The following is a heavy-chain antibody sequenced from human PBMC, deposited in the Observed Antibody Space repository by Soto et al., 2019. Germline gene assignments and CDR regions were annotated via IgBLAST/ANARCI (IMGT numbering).Heavy chain of an antibody. D-gene: IGHD3-22*01. CDR3: ARDESSIVVV. V-gene: IGHV1-69*13. CDR2: IIPIFGTA. CDR1: GGTFSSYA. J-gene: IGHJ6*02. Sequence: ASVKVSCKASGGTFSSYAISWVRQAPGQGLEWMGGIIPIFGTANYAQKFQGRVTITADESTSTAYMELSSLRSEDTAVYYCARDESSIVVVWAQGTTVTVSS.